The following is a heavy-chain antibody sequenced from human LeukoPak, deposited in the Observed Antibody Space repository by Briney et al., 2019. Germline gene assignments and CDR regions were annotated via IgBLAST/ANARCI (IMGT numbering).Heavy chain of an antibody. CDR3: AKRRDSGYDLDY. V-gene: IGHV3-23*01. J-gene: IGHJ4*02. CDR1: GFTFSSYA. Sequence: GGSLRLSCAAFGFTFSSYAMSWVRQAPGKGLEWVSAISGSGGSTYYADSVKGRFTISRDNSKNTLYLQMNSLRAEDTAVYYCAKRRDSGYDLDYWGQGTLVTVSS. D-gene: IGHD5-12*01. CDR2: ISGSGGST.